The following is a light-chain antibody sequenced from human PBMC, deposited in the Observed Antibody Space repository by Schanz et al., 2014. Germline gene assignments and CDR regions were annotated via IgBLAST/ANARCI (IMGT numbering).Light chain of an antibody. CDR3: FSYAGRNTYV. Sequence: QSVLTQPPSVSGAPGQRVTIPCTGSSSNIGAGYDVHWYQQLPGTAPKLLIYGDNIRPSGVPDRFSGSKSGSSASLAITGLQAADEADYYCFSYAGRNTYVFGGGTKLTVL. CDR1: SSNIGAGYD. CDR2: GDN. J-gene: IGLJ3*02. V-gene: IGLV1-40*01.